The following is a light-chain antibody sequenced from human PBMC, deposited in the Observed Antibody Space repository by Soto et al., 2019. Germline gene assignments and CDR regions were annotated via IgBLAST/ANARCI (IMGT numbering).Light chain of an antibody. CDR3: QQRSNWPPF. CDR2: GAS. J-gene: IGKJ5*01. CDR1: QSVSSY. Sequence: EIVLTQSPATLSLSPGERATLSCRASQSVSSYLAWYQQKPGQAPRLLIYGASTRATGIPARFSGSGSGTDFTLTISSLEPEDFAVYYCQQRSNWPPFFGQGTRLEIK. V-gene: IGKV3-11*01.